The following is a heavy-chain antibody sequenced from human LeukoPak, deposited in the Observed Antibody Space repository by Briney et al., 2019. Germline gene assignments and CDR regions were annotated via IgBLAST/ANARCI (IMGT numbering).Heavy chain of an antibody. V-gene: IGHV3-66*02. CDR2: IYSGGST. CDR3: ASHNWNYALAIDY. CDR1: GFTVSSNY. J-gene: IGHJ4*02. D-gene: IGHD1-7*01. Sequence: GGSLRLSCAASGFTVSSNYMSWVRQAPGKGLKWVSVIYSGGSTYYADSVKGRFTISRDNSKNTLYLQMNSLRAEDTAVYYCASHNWNYALAIDYWGQGTLVTVSS.